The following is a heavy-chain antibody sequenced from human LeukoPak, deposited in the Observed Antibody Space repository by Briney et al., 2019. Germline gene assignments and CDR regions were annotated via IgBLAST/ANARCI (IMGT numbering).Heavy chain of an antibody. CDR1: GFSFRSYW. V-gene: IGHV3-7*01. Sequence: PGGSLRLSCAASGFSFRSYWMSWVRQAPGKGLEWVANIKEDGSERSYVDSVKGRVTISRDNAKNTLYLQMNSLRAEDTAVYYCAKDGPVLLWFGGPLSYGMDVWGHGTTVTVSS. D-gene: IGHD3-10*01. CDR3: AKDGPVLLWFGGPLSYGMDV. CDR2: IKEDGSER. J-gene: IGHJ6*02.